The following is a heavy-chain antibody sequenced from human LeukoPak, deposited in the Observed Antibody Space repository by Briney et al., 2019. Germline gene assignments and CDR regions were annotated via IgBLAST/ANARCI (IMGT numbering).Heavy chain of an antibody. J-gene: IGHJ4*02. CDR2: IYHSGST. Sequence: ASETLSLTCTVSGYSISSGYYWGWIRQPPGKGLEWIGSIYHSGSTYYNPSLKSRVTISVDTSKNQFSLKLSSVTAADTAVYYCAREYGSGSYPDYWGQGTLVTVSS. D-gene: IGHD3-10*01. CDR1: GYSISSGYY. V-gene: IGHV4-38-2*02. CDR3: AREYGSGSYPDY.